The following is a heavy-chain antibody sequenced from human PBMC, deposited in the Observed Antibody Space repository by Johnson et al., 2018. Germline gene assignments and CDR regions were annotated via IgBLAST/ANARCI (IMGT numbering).Heavy chain of an antibody. CDR1: GFTFSSYS. D-gene: IGHD4-23*01. CDR3: ASPPYGGNDAFDI. CDR2: ISSSSSYI. Sequence: EVQLVESGGGLVKXGGSXRLXCAASGFTFSSYSMNWVRQAPGKGLEWVSSISSSSSYIYYADSVKGRFTISRDNAKNSLYLQMNSLRAEDTAVYYCASPPYGGNDAFDIWGQGTMVTVSS. J-gene: IGHJ3*02. V-gene: IGHV3-21*01.